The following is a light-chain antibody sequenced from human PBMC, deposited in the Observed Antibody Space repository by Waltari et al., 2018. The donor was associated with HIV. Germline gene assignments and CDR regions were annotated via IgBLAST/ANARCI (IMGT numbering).Light chain of an antibody. Sequence: EIVLTQSPATLSLSPGDSATLSCRASQSINNYLAWYQQIPGQAPRLLISDASNGATGIPPRFSGSGSGTDFTLTISSLEPEDFAVYYCQQRSNWPLTFGQGTRLEIK. CDR1: QSINNY. CDR2: DAS. J-gene: IGKJ5*01. V-gene: IGKV3-11*01. CDR3: QQRSNWPLT.